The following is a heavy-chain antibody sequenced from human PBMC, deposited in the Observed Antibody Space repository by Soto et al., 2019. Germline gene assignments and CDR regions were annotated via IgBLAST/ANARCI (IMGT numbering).Heavy chain of an antibody. Sequence: SETLSLTCTVSGGSISSYYWSWIRQPPGKGLEWIGYIYYSGSTNYNPSLKSRVTISVDTSKNQFSLKLSSVTAADTAVYYCARSVAASIRNWGQGTTVTVSS. D-gene: IGHD2-15*01. V-gene: IGHV4-59*08. J-gene: IGHJ6*02. CDR1: GGSISSYY. CDR2: IYYSGST. CDR3: ARSVAASIRN.